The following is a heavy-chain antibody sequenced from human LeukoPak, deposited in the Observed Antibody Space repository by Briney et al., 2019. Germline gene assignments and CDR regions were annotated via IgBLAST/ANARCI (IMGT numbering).Heavy chain of an antibody. CDR1: GGSFSDYY. V-gene: IGHV4-34*01. CDR3: ARKQGGQLVNTRRWFDP. D-gene: IGHD6-13*01. CDR2: INHSGST. J-gene: IGHJ5*02. Sequence: SETLSLTCAVYGGSFSDYYWSWIRQSPGKGLEWIGEINHSGSTYYNPSLKSRVTISLDTSKSQFSLKLTSVTAADTAVYYCARKQGGQLVNTRRWFDPWGRGTLVTVSS.